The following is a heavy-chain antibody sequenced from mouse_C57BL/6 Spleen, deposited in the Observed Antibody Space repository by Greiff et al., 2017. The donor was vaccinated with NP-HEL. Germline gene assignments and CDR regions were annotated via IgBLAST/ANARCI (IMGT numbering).Heavy chain of an antibody. CDR1: GYSITSGYY. CDR2: ISYDGSN. J-gene: IGHJ2*01. V-gene: IGHV3-6*01. D-gene: IGHD4-1*01. CDR3: AAGSDFDY. Sequence: ESGPGLVKPSQSLSLTCSVTGYSITSGYYWNWIRQFPGNKLEWMGYISYDGSNNYNPSLKNRISITRDTSKNQFSLKLNSVTTEDTATYYCAAGSDFDYWGQGTTLTVSS.